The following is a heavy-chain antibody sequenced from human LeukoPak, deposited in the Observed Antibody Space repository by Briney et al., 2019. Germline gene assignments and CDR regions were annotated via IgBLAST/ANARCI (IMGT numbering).Heavy chain of an antibody. D-gene: IGHD3-22*01. V-gene: IGHV3-23*01. CDR3: AKDSDYYDSSGYWSWDYFDY. CDR2: ISGSGGST. CDR1: GFTFSSYA. J-gene: IGHJ4*02. Sequence: GGSLRLSCAASGFTFSSYAMSWVRQAPGKGLGWVSAISGSGGSTYYADSVKGRFTISRDNSKNTLYLQMNSLRAEDTAVYYCAKDSDYYDSSGYWSWDYFDYWGQGTLVTVSS.